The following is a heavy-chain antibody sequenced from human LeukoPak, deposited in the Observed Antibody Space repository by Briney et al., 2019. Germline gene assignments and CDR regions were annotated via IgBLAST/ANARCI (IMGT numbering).Heavy chain of an antibody. Sequence: ASVKVSCKASGYTFTSYDINWARQAPGQGLEWMGIINPSGGSTSYAQKFQGRVTMTRDTSTSTVYMELSSLRSEDTAVYYCARVRYSYGYTNPNFDYWGQGTLVTVSS. V-gene: IGHV1-46*01. D-gene: IGHD5-18*01. J-gene: IGHJ4*02. CDR1: GYTFTSYD. CDR2: INPSGGST. CDR3: ARVRYSYGYTNPNFDY.